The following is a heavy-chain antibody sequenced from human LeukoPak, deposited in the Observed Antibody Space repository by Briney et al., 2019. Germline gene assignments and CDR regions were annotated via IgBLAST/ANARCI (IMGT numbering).Heavy chain of an antibody. J-gene: IGHJ3*02. CDR1: GFTFSTYA. V-gene: IGHV3-30-3*01. CDR3: AREILTGYAFDI. D-gene: IGHD7-27*01. Sequence: GGSLRLSCAASGFTFSTYAMHWVRQAQGRGVGWVVFISYDGTNKYCADSVKGPFTISRDNSKNTLYLQMNSLRAEDTALYYCAREILTGYAFDIWGQGTMVTVSS. CDR2: ISYDGTNK.